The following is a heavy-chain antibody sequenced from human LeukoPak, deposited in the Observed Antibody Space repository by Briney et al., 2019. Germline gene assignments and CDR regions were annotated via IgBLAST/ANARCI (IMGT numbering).Heavy chain of an antibody. V-gene: IGHV1-69*04. Sequence: GASVKVFCKVSGYTLTELSMHWVRQAPGKGLEWMGRIIPILGIANYAQKFQGRVTITADKSTSTAYMELSSLRSEDTAVYYCARALSRHSGKHYYYGMDVWGQGTTVTVSS. J-gene: IGHJ6*02. D-gene: IGHD3-10*01. CDR3: ARALSRHSGKHYYYGMDV. CDR1: GYTLTELS. CDR2: IIPILGIA.